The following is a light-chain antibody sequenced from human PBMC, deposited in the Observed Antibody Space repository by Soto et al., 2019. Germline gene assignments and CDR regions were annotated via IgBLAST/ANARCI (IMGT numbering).Light chain of an antibody. Sequence: QSVLTQPASVSGSPGQSITISCTGTTSDVGSHNFVSWYQQLPGKAPKLLIYEVTNRPSGPSNRFSGSKSGNTASLTISGLQAEDEADYYCSSFTNSILVFGGGTKLTVL. CDR3: SSFTNSILV. J-gene: IGLJ3*02. V-gene: IGLV2-14*01. CDR2: EVT. CDR1: TSDVGSHNF.